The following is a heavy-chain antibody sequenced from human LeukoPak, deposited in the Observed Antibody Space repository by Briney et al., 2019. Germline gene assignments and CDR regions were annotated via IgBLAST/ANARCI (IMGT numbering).Heavy chain of an antibody. V-gene: IGHV1-18*01. CDR1: GYAFVSYS. CDR2: INTYSGDT. D-gene: IGHD1-7*01. CDR3: VRESGETGTTWFDP. J-gene: IGHJ5*02. Sequence: ASVKVSCKASGYAFVSYSISWERQGPGQGLEWMGWINTYSGDTIYAQRLQGRVAMTTDTSTSTAYMELRSLRSDDTAVYYCVRESGETGTTWFDPWGQGTLVTVSS.